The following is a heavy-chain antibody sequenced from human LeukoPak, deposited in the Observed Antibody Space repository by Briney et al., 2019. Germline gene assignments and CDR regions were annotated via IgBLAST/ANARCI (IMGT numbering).Heavy chain of an antibody. D-gene: IGHD6-13*01. J-gene: IGHJ4*02. CDR2: IDNSDTTI. Sequence: GGSLRLSCAASGFTFNDYYMSWIRQAPGKGLEWVSYIDNSDTTIYYAHSVKGRFTISRDNANNSLYLQMNSLRAEDTAVYYCARRKQRSGWSPNEYYFDYWGQGTLVTVSS. CDR1: GFTFNDYY. CDR3: ARRKQRSGWSPNEYYFDY. V-gene: IGHV3-11*01.